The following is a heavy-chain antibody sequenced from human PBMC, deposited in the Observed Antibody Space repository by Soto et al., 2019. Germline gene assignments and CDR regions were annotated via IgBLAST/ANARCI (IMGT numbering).Heavy chain of an antibody. V-gene: IGHV3-21*01. D-gene: IGHD6-19*01. CDR1: GFTFSSYT. CDR2: ISSSSSYI. Sequence: EVQLVESGGGLVKPGGSLRLSCAASGFTFSSYTMHWVRQAPGKGLEWVSSISSSSSYIYYADSMKGRFTISRDNAKNSLVLHLDSLIAADTAVSYCASDRLIAVACKSIDYGGQGTLGTVAS. CDR3: ASDRLIAVACKSIDY. J-gene: IGHJ4*02.